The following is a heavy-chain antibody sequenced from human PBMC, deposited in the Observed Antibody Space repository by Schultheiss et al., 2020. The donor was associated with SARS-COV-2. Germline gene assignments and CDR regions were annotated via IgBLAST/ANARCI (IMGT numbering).Heavy chain of an antibody. CDR2: IWYDGSNK. CDR3: ATWASSWYGYYYGMDV. J-gene: IGHJ6*02. Sequence: GGSLRLSCAASGFTFSSYAMHWVRQAPGKGLEWVAVIWYDGSNKYYADSVKGRFTISRDNSKNTLYLQMGSLRAEDMAVYYCATWASSWYGYYYGMDVWGQGTTVTVSS. D-gene: IGHD6-13*01. V-gene: IGHV3-30*15. CDR1: GFTFSSYA.